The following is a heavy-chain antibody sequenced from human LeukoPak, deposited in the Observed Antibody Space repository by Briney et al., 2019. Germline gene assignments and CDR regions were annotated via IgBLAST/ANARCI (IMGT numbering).Heavy chain of an antibody. CDR2: INPNSGGT. D-gene: IGHD3-3*01. CDR1: GYTFTRYY. J-gene: IGHJ5*02. V-gene: IGHV1-2*02. Sequence: GASVKVSCTASGYTFTRYYMHWVRQAPGQGREWMGWINPNSGGTNYAQKFQGRVTMTRDTSISTAYMELSRLRSDDTAVYYCARARFTIFGVVDPWGQGTLVTVSS. CDR3: ARARFTIFGVVDP.